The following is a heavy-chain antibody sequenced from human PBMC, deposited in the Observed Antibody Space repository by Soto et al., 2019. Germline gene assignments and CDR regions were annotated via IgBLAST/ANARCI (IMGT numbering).Heavy chain of an antibody. CDR1: GFTFSSYA. D-gene: IGHD3-10*01. Sequence: GGSLRVSCAASGFTFSSYAMSWVRQAPGKGLEWVSAISGSGGSTYYADSVKGRFTISRDNSKNTLYLQMNSLRAEDTDVYYCAKTTMVRGVIMVWGQGTLVTVSS. CDR2: ISGSGGST. V-gene: IGHV3-23*01. CDR3: AKTTMVRGVIMV. J-gene: IGHJ4*02.